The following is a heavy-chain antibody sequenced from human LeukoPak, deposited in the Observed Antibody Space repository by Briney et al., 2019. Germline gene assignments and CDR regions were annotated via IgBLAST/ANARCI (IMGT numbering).Heavy chain of an antibody. V-gene: IGHV4-61*08. CDR1: GGSISSGGYY. Sequence: SETLSLTCTVSGGSISSGGYYWSWIRQPPGKGLEWIGYIYHSGSTNYNPSLKSRVTISVDTSKNQFSLKLSSVTAADTAVYYCARDLEEATGIGYWGQGTLVTVSS. CDR3: ARDLEEATGIGY. CDR2: IYHSGST. J-gene: IGHJ4*02. D-gene: IGHD1-26*01.